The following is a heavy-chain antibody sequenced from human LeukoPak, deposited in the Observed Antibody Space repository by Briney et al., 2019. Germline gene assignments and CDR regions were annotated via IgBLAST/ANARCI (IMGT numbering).Heavy chain of an antibody. V-gene: IGHV1-69*13. CDR2: IIPIFGTA. D-gene: IGHD2-2*01. CDR1: GGTFSSYA. CDR3: ARGAHRGIVVVPAASRFDFDY. J-gene: IGHJ4*02. Sequence: SVKVSCKASGGTFSSYAISWVRQAPGQGLEWMGGIIPIFGTANYAQKFQGRVTIPANGSTRTAYREVSSLRSEDTAVYYCARGAHRGIVVVPAASRFDFDYWGQGTLVTVSS.